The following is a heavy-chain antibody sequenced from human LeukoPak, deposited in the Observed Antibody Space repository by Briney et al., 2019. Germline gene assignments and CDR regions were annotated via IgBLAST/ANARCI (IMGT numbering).Heavy chain of an antibody. V-gene: IGHV3-23*01. D-gene: IGHD3-22*01. CDR3: AKGGTMIVVVIRTFDY. CDR1: GFTFSSYT. CDR2: ITGTGGNT. Sequence: GGSLRLSCAASGFTFSSYTVSWVRQAPGKGLEWVSGITGTGGNTYYADSVKGRFTISRDNSKNTLYLQMNSLRAEDTAVYYCAKGGTMIVVVIRTFDYWGQGTLVTVSS. J-gene: IGHJ4*02.